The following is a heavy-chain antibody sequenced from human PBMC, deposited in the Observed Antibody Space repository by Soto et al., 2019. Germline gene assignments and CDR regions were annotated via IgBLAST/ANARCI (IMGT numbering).Heavy chain of an antibody. D-gene: IGHD6-25*01. V-gene: IGHV3-66*01. CDR2: IYSGGST. CDR1: ECVDISNY. J-gene: IGHJ4*02. CDR3: ARDIRGIAAS. Sequence: PGGSVRQSFVASECVDISNYMIWVRQAPGKGLEWVSVIYSGGSTYYADSVKGRFTISRDNSKNTLYLQMNSLRAEDTAVYYCARDIRGIAASWGQGTLVTVSS.